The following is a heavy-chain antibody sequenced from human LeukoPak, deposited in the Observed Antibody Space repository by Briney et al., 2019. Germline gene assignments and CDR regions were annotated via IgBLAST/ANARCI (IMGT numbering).Heavy chain of an antibody. CDR2: MYSRGGT. V-gene: IGHV3-53*01. Sequence: GGSLRLSCAASGFTVSDNYMSWVRQAPGKGLEWVSVMYSRGGTYYANSVKGRFTFSRDISKNTLYLQMNGLRNEDTAMYYCARDAPQVPAAGVLASWGQGTLVTVSS. D-gene: IGHD6-13*01. CDR3: ARDAPQVPAAGVLAS. J-gene: IGHJ5*02. CDR1: GFTVSDNY.